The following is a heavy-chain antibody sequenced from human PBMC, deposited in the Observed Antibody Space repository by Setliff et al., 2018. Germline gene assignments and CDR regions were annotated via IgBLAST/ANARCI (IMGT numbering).Heavy chain of an antibody. D-gene: IGHD6-6*01. CDR1: GYTFTNYD. Sequence: ASVKVSCKASGYTFTNYDINWVRQAPGQGLEWMGWINPKRGYTGYVQKFQGRVSMTTNTSISTVYMELNSLRPDDTAVYYCARSVEKGLESWFDPWGQGTLVTVS. V-gene: IGHV1-8*02. CDR3: ARSVEKGLESWFDP. CDR2: INPKRGYT. J-gene: IGHJ5*02.